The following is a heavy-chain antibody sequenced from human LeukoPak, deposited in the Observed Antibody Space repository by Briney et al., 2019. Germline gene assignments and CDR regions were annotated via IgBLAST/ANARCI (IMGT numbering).Heavy chain of an antibody. CDR3: AKDTGWRGSFRYYFDY. J-gene: IGHJ4*02. Sequence: PGRSLRLSCAASGFTFSSYGMHWVRQAPGKGLEWVAFLSYDGTDKYYADSVEGRFTISRDNSKNTLYLQMNSLRAEDTAVYYCAKDTGWRGSFRYYFDYWGQGTLVTVSS. D-gene: IGHD1-26*01. CDR2: LSYDGTDK. V-gene: IGHV3-30*18. CDR1: GFTFSSYG.